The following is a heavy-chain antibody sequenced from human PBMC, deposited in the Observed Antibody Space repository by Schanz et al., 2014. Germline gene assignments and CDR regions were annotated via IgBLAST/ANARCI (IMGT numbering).Heavy chain of an antibody. J-gene: IGHJ6*02. Sequence: EVQLVESGGGLAQPGGSLRLSCAASGITFSGYSMNWVRQAPGKGLEWVSYISGSSSTKYYADSVKGRFVISRDNARSSLYLQMSSLRDGDTAVYYCASVIMVAGNHRDGRDVWGQGTTVIVSS. CDR3: ASVIMVAGNHRDGRDV. V-gene: IGHV3-48*02. D-gene: IGHD6-19*01. CDR2: ISGSSSTK. CDR1: GITFSGYS.